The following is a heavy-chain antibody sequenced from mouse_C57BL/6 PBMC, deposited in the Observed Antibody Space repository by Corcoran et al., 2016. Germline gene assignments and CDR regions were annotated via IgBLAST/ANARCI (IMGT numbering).Heavy chain of an antibody. D-gene: IGHD2-1*01. CDR3: VYGNFFYWYFDV. CDR2: INPNNGGT. V-gene: IGHV1-26*01. J-gene: IGHJ1*03. CDR1: GYTFTDYY. Sequence: EVQLQQSGPELVKPGASVKISCKASGYTFTDYYMNWVKQSHGKSLEWIGDINPNNGGTSYNQKFKGKATLTVDKSSSTAYMELRSLTSEDSAVYYCVYGNFFYWYFDVWGTGTTVTVSS.